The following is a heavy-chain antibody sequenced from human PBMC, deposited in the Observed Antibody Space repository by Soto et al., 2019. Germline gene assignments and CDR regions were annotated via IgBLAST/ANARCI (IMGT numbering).Heavy chain of an antibody. CDR2: IYPGDSDT. D-gene: IGHD1-26*01. CDR1: GYSFTSYW. CDR3: ARRSIVGAILDYYPHGMDV. V-gene: IGHV5-51*01. J-gene: IGHJ6*02. Sequence: PGESLKISCKGSGYSFTSYWIGWVRQMPGKGLEWMGIIYPGDSDTRYSPSFQGQVTISADKSISTAYLQWSSLKASDTAMYYCARRSIVGAILDYYPHGMDVWGQRTIVPAS.